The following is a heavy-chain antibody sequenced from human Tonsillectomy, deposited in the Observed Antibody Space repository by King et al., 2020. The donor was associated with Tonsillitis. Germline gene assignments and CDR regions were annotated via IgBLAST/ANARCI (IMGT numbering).Heavy chain of an antibody. CDR2: ISYDGSSK. V-gene: IGHV3-30*04. CDR1: GFTFSDYA. J-gene: IGHJ4*02. Sequence: VQLVESGGGVVQPGRSLRLSCAASGFTFSDYALRWVRQAPGKGLEWVAAISYDGSSKYYTDPVKGRFNISRDSSENTLYLQMNSLRAEDASVYYCTRGSWGSRLQLGYDCWGQGTLGTVSS. D-gene: IGHD2-2*01. CDR3: TRGSWGSRLQLGYDC.